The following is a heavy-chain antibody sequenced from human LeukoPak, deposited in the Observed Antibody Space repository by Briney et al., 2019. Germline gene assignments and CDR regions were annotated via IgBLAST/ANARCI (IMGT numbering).Heavy chain of an antibody. J-gene: IGHJ6*02. V-gene: IGHV1-2*02. CDR1: GYTFTGYY. CDR2: INPNSGGT. CDR3: ASPAPRRYYYYYGMDV. Sequence: ASVKVSCKASGYTFTGYYMHWVRQAPGQGLVWMGWINPNSGGTNYAQKFQGRVTMTRDTSISTAYMELSRLRSDDTAVYYCASPAPRRYYYYYGMDVWGQGTTVTVSS. D-gene: IGHD2-2*01.